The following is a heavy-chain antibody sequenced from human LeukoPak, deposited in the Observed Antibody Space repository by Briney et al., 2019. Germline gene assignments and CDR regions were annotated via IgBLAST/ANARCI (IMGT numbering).Heavy chain of an antibody. CDR3: AKGADQLLSCGDY. V-gene: IGHV3-23*01. Sequence: PGGSLRLSCAASGFTFSSYSMNWVRQAPGKGLEWVSTISGTGDNTYYADSVKGRFTISRDISRNTLCLQMSNLRADDTAVYYCAKGADQLLSCGDYWGQGTLVTVSS. D-gene: IGHD2-2*01. CDR2: ISGTGDNT. J-gene: IGHJ4*02. CDR1: GFTFSSYS.